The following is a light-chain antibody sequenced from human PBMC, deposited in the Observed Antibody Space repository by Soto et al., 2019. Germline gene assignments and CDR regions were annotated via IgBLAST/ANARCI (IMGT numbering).Light chain of an antibody. CDR1: QSVSSN. J-gene: IGKJ4*01. CDR2: GAS. CDR3: QPYNNWPLT. V-gene: IGKV3-15*01. Sequence: EIVMTQSPATLSVSPGERATLSCRASQSVSSNLAWYQQKPGQAPRPLIYGASTRATGIPVRFSGSGSGTEFTLTISSLQSEDFAVYYCQPYNNWPLTFGGGTKVDI.